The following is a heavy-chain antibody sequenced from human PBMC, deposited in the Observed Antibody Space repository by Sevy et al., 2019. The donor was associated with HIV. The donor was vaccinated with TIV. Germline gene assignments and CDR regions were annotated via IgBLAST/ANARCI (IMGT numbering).Heavy chain of an antibody. J-gene: IGHJ4*02. Sequence: ASVKVSCKASGYTFTGYYMHWVRQAPGQGLEWMGRINPNSSGTNYAQKFQGRVTMTRDTSISTAYMELSRLRSDDTAVYYCARVDSGSYRYYFDYWGQGTLVTVSS. D-gene: IGHD1-26*01. CDR2: INPNSSGT. CDR3: ARVDSGSYRYYFDY. CDR1: GYTFTGYY. V-gene: IGHV1-2*06.